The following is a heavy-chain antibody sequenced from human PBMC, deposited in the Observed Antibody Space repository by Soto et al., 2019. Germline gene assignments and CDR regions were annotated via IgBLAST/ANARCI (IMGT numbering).Heavy chain of an antibody. V-gene: IGHV3-33*01. CDR1: GFTFSDYG. J-gene: IGHJ6*02. D-gene: IGHD2-15*01. Sequence: LRLSCAASGFTFSDYGMHWVRQAPGEGLQWVAVIWFDGSNEHYADSVKGRFTISRDNSKNTLHLQMYSLRAGDTAVYYCARGSLYCSSTSCSYGMDVWGQGTTVTVSS. CDR2: IWFDGSNE. CDR3: ARGSLYCSSTSCSYGMDV.